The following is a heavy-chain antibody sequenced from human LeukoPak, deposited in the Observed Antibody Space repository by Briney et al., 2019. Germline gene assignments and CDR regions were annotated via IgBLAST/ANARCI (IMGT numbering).Heavy chain of an antibody. V-gene: IGHV3-33*01. CDR2: IWYDGSNK. Sequence: GGSLRLSCAASGFTFSSYGMHWVRQAPGKGLEWVAVIWYDGSNKYYADSVKGRFTISGDSSKNTLYLQMNSLRAEDTAVYYCARGGGSTWYGMDVWGQGTTVTVSS. J-gene: IGHJ6*02. CDR3: ARGGGSTWYGMDV. D-gene: IGHD5/OR15-5a*01. CDR1: GFTFSSYG.